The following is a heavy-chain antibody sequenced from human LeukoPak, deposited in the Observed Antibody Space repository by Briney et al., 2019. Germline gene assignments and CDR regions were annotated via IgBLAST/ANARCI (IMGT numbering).Heavy chain of an antibody. Sequence: PGGSLRLSCAASGFTFTNYAMTWVRQAPGKGLEWVSSISASGVMTYYADSVKGRFTVSRDTSKNSLYLQMRSLTAADTAVYYCAKDRSIGTYYTFDHWGQGTLVTVSS. J-gene: IGHJ4*02. CDR2: ISASGVMT. CDR1: GFTFTNYA. D-gene: IGHD1-26*01. CDR3: AKDRSIGTYYTFDH. V-gene: IGHV3-23*01.